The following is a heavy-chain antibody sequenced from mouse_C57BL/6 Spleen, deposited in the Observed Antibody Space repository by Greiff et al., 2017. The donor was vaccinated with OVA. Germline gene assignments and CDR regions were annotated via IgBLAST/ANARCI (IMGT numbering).Heavy chain of an antibody. CDR2: ITPSTGGT. CDR3: ASYYSQFAY. CDR1: GYSFTGYY. J-gene: IGHJ3*01. Sequence: VQLQQSGPELVKPGASVKISCKASGYSFTGYYMNWVKQSPEKSLEWIGEITPSTGGTTYNQKFKAKATLTVDKSSSTAYMQLKSLTSEDSAVYYCASYYSQFAYWGQGTLVTVSA. D-gene: IGHD2-10*01. V-gene: IGHV1-42*01.